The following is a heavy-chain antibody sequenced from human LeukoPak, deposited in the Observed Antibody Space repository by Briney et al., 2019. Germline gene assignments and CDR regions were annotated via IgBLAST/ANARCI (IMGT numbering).Heavy chain of an antibody. D-gene: IGHD3-16*01. Sequence: PGGSLRLSCAASGFTFSAFSMNWVRQAPGKGLEWVSSISGSSSYTYYADSVKGRFTISRDNAKNLVYLQMNSLRAEDTAVYYCARGWGRSWDENWFDAWGQGIRVTASS. CDR3: ARGWGRSWDENWFDA. V-gene: IGHV3-21*01. J-gene: IGHJ5*02. CDR2: ISGSSSYT. CDR1: GFTFSAFS.